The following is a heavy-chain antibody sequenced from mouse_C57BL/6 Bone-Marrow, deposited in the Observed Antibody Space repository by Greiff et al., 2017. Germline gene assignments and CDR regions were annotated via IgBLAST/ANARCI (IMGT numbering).Heavy chain of an antibody. CDR2: IVPADGET. CDR1: GFNIKDYY. CDR3: GVPWFAY. J-gene: IGHJ3*01. Sequence: VQLQQSGAELVKPGASVKLSCTASGFNIKDYYMHWVKQRSEQGLEWIGRIVPADGETKYAPKYQGKATITADTSSISAYLQRSSLTSEDTAVYCCGVPWFAYWGQGTLVSVSA. V-gene: IGHV14-2*01.